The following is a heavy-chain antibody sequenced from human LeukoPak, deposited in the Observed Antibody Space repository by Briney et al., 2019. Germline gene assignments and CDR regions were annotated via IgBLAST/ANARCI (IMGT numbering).Heavy chain of an antibody. D-gene: IGHD3-10*01. CDR3: ATDKGSAAFDI. CDR1: GLTFSSYW. V-gene: IGHV3-33*08. CDR2: IWADGSNK. J-gene: IGHJ3*02. Sequence: GGSLRLSCVASGLTFSSYWMHWVRQAPGKGLEWVAVIWADGSNKYYADSVRGRFAISRDNSKNTLYLQMNSLRVEDTAMYYCATDKGSAAFDIWGQGTMVTVSS.